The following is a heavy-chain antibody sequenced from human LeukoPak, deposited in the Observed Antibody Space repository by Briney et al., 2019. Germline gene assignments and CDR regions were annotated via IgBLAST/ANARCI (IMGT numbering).Heavy chain of an antibody. CDR3: GRITPVRAVRYYYMDV. Sequence: GGSLRLSCAASGFTFSSYSMNWVRQAPGKGLEWVSPISSSSSYIYYADSVKGRFTISRDNAKNSLYLQMNSLRAEDTAVYYCGRITPVRAVRYYYMDVWGNGTTVTVSS. CDR2: ISSSSSYI. J-gene: IGHJ6*03. V-gene: IGHV3-21*01. D-gene: IGHD1-14*01. CDR1: GFTFSSYS.